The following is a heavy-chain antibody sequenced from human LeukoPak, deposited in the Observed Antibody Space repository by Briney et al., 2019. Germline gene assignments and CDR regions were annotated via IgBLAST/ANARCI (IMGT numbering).Heavy chain of an antibody. CDR3: ARSNVDTAVDY. J-gene: IGHJ4*02. CDR1: AGSIISGGYY. Sequence: QASETLSLTCTVSAGSIISGGYYWSWIRQHPGNNLEWIGDIYYSGSTYYNPSLKSRLTISLDTSKNQFSLKLTSVTAADTAVYYCARSNVDTAVDYWGQGTLVTVS. D-gene: IGHD5-18*01. CDR2: IYYSGST. V-gene: IGHV4-31*03.